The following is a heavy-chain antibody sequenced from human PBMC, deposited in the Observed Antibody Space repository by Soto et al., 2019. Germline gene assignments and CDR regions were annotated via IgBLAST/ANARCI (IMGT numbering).Heavy chain of an antibody. J-gene: IGHJ6*02. D-gene: IGHD6-6*01. CDR3: ARVLVGYSSSSGDYYYYGMDV. CDR1: GGSISSSNW. V-gene: IGHV4-4*02. CDR2: IYHSGST. Sequence: QVQLQESGPGLVKPSGTLSLTCAVSGGSISSSNWWSWVRQPPGKGLEWIGEIYHSGSTNSNPSLKSRVTISVDKSKNQFSLKLSSVTAADTAVYYCARVLVGYSSSSGDYYYYGMDVWGQGTTVTVSS.